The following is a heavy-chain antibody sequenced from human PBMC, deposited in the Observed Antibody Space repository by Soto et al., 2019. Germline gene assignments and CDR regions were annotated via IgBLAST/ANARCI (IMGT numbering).Heavy chain of an antibody. V-gene: IGHV3-23*01. CDR2: ISGSGGST. CDR1: GFTFSSYW. Sequence: GGSLRLSCAASGFTFSSYWMHWVRQAPGKGLEWVSAISGSGGSTYYADSVKGRFTISRDNSKNTLYLQMNSLRAEDTAVYYCAKGAIVLMVYAIDYWGQGTLVTVS. CDR3: AKGAIVLMVYAIDY. D-gene: IGHD2-8*01. J-gene: IGHJ4*02.